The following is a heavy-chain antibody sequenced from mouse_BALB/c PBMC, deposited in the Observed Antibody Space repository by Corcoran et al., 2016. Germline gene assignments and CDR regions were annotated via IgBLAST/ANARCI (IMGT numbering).Heavy chain of an antibody. Sequence: EVQLQQSGPELVKPGASVKISCKASGYTFTDYNMHWVKQSNGKSLEWIGYIYPYNGGTGYNQKFKSKATLTVDNSSSTAYMELRSLTSEDSAVYYCARDYYGSSDYYAMDYWGQGTSVTVSS. V-gene: IGHV1S29*02. J-gene: IGHJ4*01. CDR1: GYTFTDYN. CDR2: IYPYNGGT. D-gene: IGHD1-1*01. CDR3: ARDYYGSSDYYAMDY.